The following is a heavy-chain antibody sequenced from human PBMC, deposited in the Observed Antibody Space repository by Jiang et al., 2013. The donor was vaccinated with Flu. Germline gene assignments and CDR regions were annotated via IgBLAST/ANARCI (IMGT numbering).Heavy chain of an antibody. V-gene: IGHV2-5*01. CDR2: IYWNDDK. CDR1: GFSLSTSGVG. Sequence: KPTQTLTLTCTFSGFSLSTSGVGVGWIRQPPGKALEWLALIYWNDDKRYSPSLKSRLTITKDTSKNQVVLTMTNMDPVDTATYYCAHGWMGAYSSSWYGDYWGQGTLVTVSS. CDR3: AHGWMGAYSSSWYGDY. J-gene: IGHJ4*02. D-gene: IGHD6-13*01.